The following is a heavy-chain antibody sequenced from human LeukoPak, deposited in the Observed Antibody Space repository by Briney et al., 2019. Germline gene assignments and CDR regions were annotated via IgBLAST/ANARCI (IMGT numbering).Heavy chain of an antibody. CDR2: IRQDAGEI. Sequence: GGSLRLSCAASGFTLSGYWMSWVRQLPGKGLEWVANIRQDAGEIRYVDSVKGRFTISRDNAKNSVYLQMNSLRSEDTGVYYCARLGSSWDFFDFWGQGTLVTVS. CDR1: GFTLSGYW. D-gene: IGHD6-13*01. J-gene: IGHJ4*02. V-gene: IGHV3-7*01. CDR3: ARLGSSWDFFDF.